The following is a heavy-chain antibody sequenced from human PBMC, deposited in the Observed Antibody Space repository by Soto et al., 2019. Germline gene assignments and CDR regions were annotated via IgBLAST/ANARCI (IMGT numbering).Heavy chain of an antibody. D-gene: IGHD3-22*01. Sequence: EVQLVQSGAEVKKPGESLKISCKGSGYSFTSYWIGWVRQMPGKGLEWMGIIYPGDSDTRYSPSFQGQVTISADKSISTAYLQWSSLKASDTAMYYCARPSIDSSGYYYGYYFDYWGQGTLVTVSS. CDR2: IYPGDSDT. V-gene: IGHV5-51*01. CDR1: GYSFTSYW. J-gene: IGHJ4*02. CDR3: ARPSIDSSGYYYGYYFDY.